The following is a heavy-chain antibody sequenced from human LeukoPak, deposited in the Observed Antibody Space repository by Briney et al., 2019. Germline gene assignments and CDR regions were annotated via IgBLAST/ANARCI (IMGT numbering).Heavy chain of an antibody. CDR3: ARTHSPTVTTNWFDP. Sequence: GGSLRLSCAASGFTFSSYSMNWVCQAPGKGLEWVSSITSSSSYIYYADSVKGRFTISRDNAKNSLYLQMNSLRAEDTAVYYCARTHSPTVTTNWFDPWGQGALVTVSS. CDR1: GFTFSSYS. J-gene: IGHJ5*02. CDR2: ITSSSSYI. D-gene: IGHD4-17*01. V-gene: IGHV3-21*01.